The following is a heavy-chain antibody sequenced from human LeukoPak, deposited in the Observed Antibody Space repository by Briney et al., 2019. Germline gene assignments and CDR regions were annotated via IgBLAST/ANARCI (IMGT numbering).Heavy chain of an antibody. CDR1: GFTFSDYY. J-gene: IGHJ3*02. CDR2: ISSGGRSI. D-gene: IGHD6-13*01. CDR3: ASSSQQLADAFDI. Sequence: PGGSLRLSCAASGFTFSDYYMSWIRQAPGKGLEWVSYISSGGRSIYYADSVKGRFTISRDNAKNSLYLQMNSLRAEDTAVYYCASSSQQLADAFDIWGQGTMVTVSS. V-gene: IGHV3-11*01.